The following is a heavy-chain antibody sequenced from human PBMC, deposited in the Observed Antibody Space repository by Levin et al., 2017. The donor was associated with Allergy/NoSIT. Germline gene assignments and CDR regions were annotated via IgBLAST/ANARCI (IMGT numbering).Heavy chain of an antibody. V-gene: IGHV5-51*01. D-gene: IGHD6-13*01. CDR2: IYPGDSDT. CDR1: GYSFTSYW. CDR3: ATRLIYSSSWYPPRTDAFDI. J-gene: IGHJ3*02. Sequence: GESLKISCKGSGYSFTSYWIGWVRQMPGKGLEWMGIIYPGDSDTRYSPSFQGQVTISADKSISTAYLQWSSLKASDTAMYYCATRLIYSSSWYPPRTDAFDIWGQGTMVTVSS.